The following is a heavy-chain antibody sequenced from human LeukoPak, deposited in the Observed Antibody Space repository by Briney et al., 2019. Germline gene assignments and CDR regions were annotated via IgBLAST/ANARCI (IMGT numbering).Heavy chain of an antibody. CDR2: IRSSSSYT. V-gene: IGHV3-11*05. CDR3: ARGYCSSSSCPLNDY. CDR1: GFTFSDYY. J-gene: IGHJ4*02. Sequence: GGSLRLSCAASGFTFSDYYMSWIRQAPGKGLEWVSYIRSSSSYTKYADSVKGRFTISRDNAKNSLYLQMNSLRAEDTAVYYCARGYCSSSSCPLNDYWGQGTLVTVSS. D-gene: IGHD2-2*01.